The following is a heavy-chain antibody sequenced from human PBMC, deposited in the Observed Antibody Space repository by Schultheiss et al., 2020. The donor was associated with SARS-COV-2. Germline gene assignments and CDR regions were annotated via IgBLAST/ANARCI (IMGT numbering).Heavy chain of an antibody. CDR3: ARDILHGSGFDY. D-gene: IGHD3-10*01. J-gene: IGHJ4*02. V-gene: IGHV4-59*12. Sequence: SETLSLTCTVSGGSISSYYWSWIRQPPGKGLEWIGYIYHSGSTYYNPSLKSRVTISVDTSKNQFSLKLSSVTAADTAVYYCARDILHGSGFDYWGQGTLVTVSS. CDR1: GGSISSYY. CDR2: IYHSGST.